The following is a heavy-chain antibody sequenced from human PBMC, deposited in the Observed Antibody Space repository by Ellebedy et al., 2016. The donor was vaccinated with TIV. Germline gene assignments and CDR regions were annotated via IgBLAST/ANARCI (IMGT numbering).Heavy chain of an antibody. V-gene: IGHV1-18*04. D-gene: IGHD3-9*01. CDR2: ISAYNGNT. CDR3: ASGLVVLTGSPAYYYYYGMDV. J-gene: IGHJ6*02. Sequence: ASVKVSCXASGYTFTSYGISWVRQAPGQGLEWMGWISAYNGNTNYAQKLQGRVTMTTDTSTSTAYMELRSLRSDDTAVYYCASGLVVLTGSPAYYYYYGMDVWGQGTTVTVSS. CDR1: GYTFTSYG.